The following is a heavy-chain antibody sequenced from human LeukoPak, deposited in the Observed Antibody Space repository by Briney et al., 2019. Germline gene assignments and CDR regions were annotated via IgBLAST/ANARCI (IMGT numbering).Heavy chain of an antibody. V-gene: IGHV3-23*01. D-gene: IGHD2-2*01. CDR3: AKDYYRYCSSTSCSTGYYFDY. J-gene: IGHJ4*02. CDR2: ISGSGGST. CDR1: GFTFSSYA. Sequence: GGSLRLSCAASGFTFSSYAMSWVRQAPGKGLEWVSAISGSGGSTYYADSVKGRFTISRDNSKNTPYLQMNSLRAEDTAVYYCAKDYYRYCSSTSCSTGYYFDYWGQGTLVTVSS.